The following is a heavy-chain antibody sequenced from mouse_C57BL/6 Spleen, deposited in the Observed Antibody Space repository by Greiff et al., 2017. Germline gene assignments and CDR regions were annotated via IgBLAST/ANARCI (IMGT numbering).Heavy chain of an antibody. Sequence: VQLQQPGAELVKPGASVTLSCTASGYTFTSYWMHWVKQRPGQGLEWIGMIHPNSGSTNYNEKFKSKSTLTVDKSSSTAYMQLSSLTSEDSAVYYCARWYGYYPDYWGQGTTLTVSS. CDR3: ARWYGYYPDY. D-gene: IGHD2-10*02. J-gene: IGHJ2*01. CDR1: GYTFTSYW. V-gene: IGHV1-64*01. CDR2: IHPNSGST.